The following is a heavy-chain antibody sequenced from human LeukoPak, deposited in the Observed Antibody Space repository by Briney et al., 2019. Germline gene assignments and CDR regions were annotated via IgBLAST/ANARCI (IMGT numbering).Heavy chain of an antibody. CDR3: ARVKDCSSTSCPRGGFDY. Sequence: SETLSLTCAVYGGSFSVYYWSWIRQPPGKGLEWIGEINHSGSTNYNPSLKSRVTISVDTSKNQFSLKLSSVTAADTAVYYCARVKDCSSTSCPRGGFDYWGQGTLVTVSS. CDR1: GGSFSVYY. D-gene: IGHD2-2*01. J-gene: IGHJ4*02. CDR2: INHSGST. V-gene: IGHV4-34*01.